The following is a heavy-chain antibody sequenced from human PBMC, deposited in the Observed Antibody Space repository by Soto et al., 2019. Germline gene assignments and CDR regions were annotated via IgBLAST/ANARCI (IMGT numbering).Heavy chain of an antibody. V-gene: IGHV1-18*01. CDR3: ARDHSWEKWDVVVPAAIPGWFAP. Sequence: QVQLVQSGAEVKKPGASVKVSCKASGYTFTSYGISWVRQAPGQGLEWMGWISAYNGNTNYAQKLQGRVTMTTDTSTSTAYMELRSPRSDDTAVYYCARDHSWEKWDVVVPAAIPGWFAPWGQGTLVTVSS. D-gene: IGHD2-2*02. J-gene: IGHJ5*02. CDR1: GYTFTSYG. CDR2: ISAYNGNT.